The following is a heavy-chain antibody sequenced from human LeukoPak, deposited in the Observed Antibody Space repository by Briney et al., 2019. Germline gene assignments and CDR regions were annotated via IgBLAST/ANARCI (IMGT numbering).Heavy chain of an antibody. CDR2: INPNSGDT. CDR3: ARDQAFVYCSGGTCYDDY. J-gene: IGHJ4*02. Sequence: ASVKVSCKASGYTFTGYYMHWVRQAPGQGLGWMGWINPNSGDTHYARKFQGRVTMTRDTSINTAYMELSRLRSDDTAVYYCARDQAFVYCSGGTCYDDYWGQGSLVTVSS. V-gene: IGHV1-2*02. D-gene: IGHD2-15*01. CDR1: GYTFTGYY.